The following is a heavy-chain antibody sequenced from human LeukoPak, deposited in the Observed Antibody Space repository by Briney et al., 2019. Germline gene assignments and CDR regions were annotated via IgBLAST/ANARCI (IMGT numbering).Heavy chain of an antibody. D-gene: IGHD4-17*01. V-gene: IGHV1-46*01. CDR2: INPSGGST. J-gene: IGHJ4*02. CDR1: GYTFTSYY. CDR3: ARVGPYGDLDY. Sequence: GASVKVSCKASGYTFTSYYMHWVRQAPGQGLEWMGIINPSGGSTSYAQKFQGRVTMTRDTSTSTAYMELRSLRSDDTAVYYCARVGPYGDLDYWGQGTLVTVSS.